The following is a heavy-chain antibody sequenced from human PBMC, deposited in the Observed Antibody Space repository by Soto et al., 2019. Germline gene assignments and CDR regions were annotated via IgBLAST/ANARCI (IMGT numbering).Heavy chain of an antibody. V-gene: IGHV3-33*01. D-gene: IGHD5-12*01. J-gene: IGHJ3*02. CDR2: IRYDGSNK. Sequence: QVQLVESGGGVVQPGRSLRLSCAASGFTFSSYGMHWVRQAPGKGLEWVAVIRYDGSNKYYADSVKGRFTISRDNSKNTLYLQMSSLRAEDTAVYYCARDWQWLHHAFDIWGQGTMVTVSS. CDR1: GFTFSSYG. CDR3: ARDWQWLHHAFDI.